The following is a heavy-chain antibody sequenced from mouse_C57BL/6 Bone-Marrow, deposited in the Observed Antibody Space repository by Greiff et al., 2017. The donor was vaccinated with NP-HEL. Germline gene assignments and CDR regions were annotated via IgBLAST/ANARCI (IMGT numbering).Heavy chain of an antibody. Sequence: QVQLQQPGAELVKPGASVKLSCKASGYTFTSYWMHWVKQRPGQGLEWIGMIHPNSGSTNYNEKFKSKATLTVDKSSSTAYMQLSSLTSEDSAVYYCARYYYGPPCYAMDYWGQGTSVTVSS. CDR3: ARYYYGPPCYAMDY. CDR2: IHPNSGST. J-gene: IGHJ4*01. CDR1: GYTFTSYW. V-gene: IGHV1-64*01. D-gene: IGHD1-1*01.